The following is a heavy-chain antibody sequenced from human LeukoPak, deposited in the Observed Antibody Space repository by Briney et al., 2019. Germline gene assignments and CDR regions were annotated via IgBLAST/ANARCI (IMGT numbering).Heavy chain of an antibody. CDR1: GFIFSDYE. D-gene: IGHD3-10*01. J-gene: IGHJ3*01. CDR3: ARDYAHYYGTLGV. Sequence: PGGSLRLSCAASGFIFSDYEMNWVRQPPGKGLEWVSIIYSGGNTYYADSVKGRFTISRDNSKNTLYLQMNSLRAEDTAVYYCARDYAHYYGTLGVWGQGTMVTVSS. V-gene: IGHV3-53*01. CDR2: IYSGGNT.